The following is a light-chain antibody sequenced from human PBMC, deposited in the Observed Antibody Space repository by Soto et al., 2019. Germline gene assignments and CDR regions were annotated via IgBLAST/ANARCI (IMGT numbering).Light chain of an antibody. Sequence: EIVMTQSPATLSVSPGERATLSCRASQSVSSNLAWYQQKPGQAPGLLIYGASTRATGIPARFSGSGSGTEFTLTISSLQSEDFAVYYRQQYNNWPRVTFGPGTKVDIK. V-gene: IGKV3-15*01. J-gene: IGKJ3*01. CDR1: QSVSSN. CDR2: GAS. CDR3: QQYNNWPRVT.